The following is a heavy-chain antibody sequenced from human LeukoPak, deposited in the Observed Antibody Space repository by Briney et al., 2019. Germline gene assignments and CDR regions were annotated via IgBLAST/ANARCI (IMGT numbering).Heavy chain of an antibody. CDR3: VRARVTQGWWLLHGAFDI. D-gene: IGHD2-15*01. Sequence: PGGSLRFSCAAGFSFSGYWMSWVRQAPGKGLVWVSRINSDGSSTSYADSVKGRFTISRDNAKNTLYVQMNSLRAEDTAVYYCVRARVTQGWWLLHGAFDIWGQGTMVTVSS. CDR1: FSFSGYW. CDR2: INSDGSST. V-gene: IGHV3-74*01. J-gene: IGHJ3*02.